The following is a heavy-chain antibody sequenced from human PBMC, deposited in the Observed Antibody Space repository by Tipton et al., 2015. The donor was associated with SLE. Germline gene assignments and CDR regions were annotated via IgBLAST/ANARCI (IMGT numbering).Heavy chain of an antibody. Sequence: SLRLSCAASGFTFSAYWVTWVRQAPGKGLEWVGLIRYDGSNKFYSDSVKGRFTISRDNSRNTLYLQMNSLRPDDTAVYYCATSTVTTNPDYYYGMDVWGQGTTVTVSS. CDR1: GFTFSAYW. J-gene: IGHJ6*02. D-gene: IGHD4-17*01. V-gene: IGHV3-30*02. CDR3: ATSTVTTNPDYYYGMDV. CDR2: IRYDGSNK.